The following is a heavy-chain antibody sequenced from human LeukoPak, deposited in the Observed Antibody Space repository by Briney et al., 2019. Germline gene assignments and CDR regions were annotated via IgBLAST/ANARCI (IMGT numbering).Heavy chain of an antibody. CDR1: GGSISSSSYY. CDR2: IYYSGDS. V-gene: IGHV4-39*02. Sequence: SETLSLTCTVSGGSISSSSYYWGWIRQPPGKGLEWIGSIYYSGDSYYNPSLKSRVTISVDMSNSQFSLRLSSVTAADTAVYHCARELGGGPYCSSTSCSTDYWGQGTLVTVSS. J-gene: IGHJ4*02. D-gene: IGHD2-2*01. CDR3: ARELGGGPYCSSTSCSTDY.